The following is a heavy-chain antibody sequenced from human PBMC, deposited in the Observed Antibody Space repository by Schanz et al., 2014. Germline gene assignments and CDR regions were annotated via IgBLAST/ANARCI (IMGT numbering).Heavy chain of an antibody. J-gene: IGHJ5*01. V-gene: IGHV3-30*18. CDR2: VSSDGNND. CDR3: AKQHIVRGVSCLNWFDS. Sequence: VQLVESGGGVVQPGRSLRLSCAASGFTFSTHAMHWVRQAPGKGLEWVALVSSDGNNDYYTDSVKGRFTISRDNSKNTVQLQMNSLRAEDTAVYYCAKQHIVRGVSCLNWFDSWGQGTLVTVSS. D-gene: IGHD3-10*01. CDR1: GFTFSTHA.